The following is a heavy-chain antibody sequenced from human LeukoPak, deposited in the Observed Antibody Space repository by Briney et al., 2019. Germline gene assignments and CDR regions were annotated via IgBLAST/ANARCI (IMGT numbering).Heavy chain of an antibody. Sequence: AAALILSCAASGGTFSSYWMTWFRQDPPKGLVWVANIKQDGSVIFYVHSVKGRFTISIDNPKNSLYLQMNSLRAEDTALYYCARRHHYGFLDSWGQGTQVTVSS. CDR2: IKQDGSVI. CDR1: GGTFSSYW. J-gene: IGHJ4*02. D-gene: IGHD4-17*01. CDR3: ARRHHYGFLDS. V-gene: IGHV3-7*04.